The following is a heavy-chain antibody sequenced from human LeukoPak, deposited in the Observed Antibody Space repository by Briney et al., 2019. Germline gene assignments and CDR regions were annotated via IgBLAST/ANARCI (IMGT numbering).Heavy chain of an antibody. CDR1: GGSISSSSYY. CDR2: IYYSGST. J-gene: IGHJ6*03. CDR3: ARRPLSPWPGGVGYYYYMDV. D-gene: IGHD3-16*01. V-gene: IGHV4-39*01. Sequence: SETLSLTCIVSGGSISSSSYYWGWIRQPPGKGLEWIGSIYYSGSTYYNPSLKSRVTISVDTSKNQFSLKLSSVTAADTAVYYYARRPLSPWPGGVGYYYYMDVWGKGTTVTVSS.